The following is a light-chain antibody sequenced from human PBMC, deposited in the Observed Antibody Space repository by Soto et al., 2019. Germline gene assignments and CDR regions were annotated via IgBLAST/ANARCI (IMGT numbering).Light chain of an antibody. CDR1: SSDVGSYDH. J-gene: IGLJ1*01. V-gene: IGLV2-14*01. CDR3: ISYTGSSTSYV. CDR2: EVS. Sequence: QSVLSEAAAVSGAPGGSRTISCSGTSSDVGSYDHVAWYQQFPGKTPKLMIYEVSNRPSGVSSRFSGSKSGNTASLTISGLQAEDEADYYCISYTGSSTSYVFGSGTKVTVL.